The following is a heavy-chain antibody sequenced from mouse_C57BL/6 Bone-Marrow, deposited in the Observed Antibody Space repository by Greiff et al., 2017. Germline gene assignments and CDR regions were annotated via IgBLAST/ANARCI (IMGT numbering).Heavy chain of an antibody. D-gene: IGHD2-3*01. V-gene: IGHV1-81*01. J-gene: IGHJ4*01. Sequence: QVQLQQSGAELARPGASVKLSCKASGYTFTSYGISWVKQRTGQGLEWIGEIYPRSGNTYYNEKFKGKATLTVDKSSSTAYMELRSLTSEDAAVDFCARSFDGYYDAMVCWGQGTSVTVSS. CDR1: GYTFTSYG. CDR2: IYPRSGNT. CDR3: ARSFDGYYDAMVC.